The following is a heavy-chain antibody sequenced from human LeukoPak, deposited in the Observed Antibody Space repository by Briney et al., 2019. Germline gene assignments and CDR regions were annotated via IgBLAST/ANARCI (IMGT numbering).Heavy chain of an antibody. Sequence: GGSLRLSCAASGITFSPYAMNWVRQAPGKGLEWVAFIGYDGSAKYYVDSVKGRFTISRDNSKNTLYLQMNSLRAEDTAVYYCAKDPIPIVVVPAANYYFDYWGQGTLVTVSS. V-gene: IGHV3-30*02. D-gene: IGHD2-2*01. CDR1: GITFSPYA. J-gene: IGHJ4*02. CDR2: IGYDGSAK. CDR3: AKDPIPIVVVPAANYYFDY.